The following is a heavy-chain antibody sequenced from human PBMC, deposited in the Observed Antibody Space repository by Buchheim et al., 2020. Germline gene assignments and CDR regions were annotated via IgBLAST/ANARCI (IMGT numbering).Heavy chain of an antibody. CDR3: ARDQELNWFDP. J-gene: IGHJ5*02. CDR2: SYKSGST. CDR1: GGSISSGSYY. Sequence: QVQLQESGPGLVKPSQTLSLTCTVSGGSISSGSYYWSWIRQPAGKGLEWIGRSYKSGSTNYNPSLKSRVTISEATSKNQFSLKLTSVTAADTAVYYCARDQELNWFDPWGQGTL. D-gene: IGHD1-26*01. V-gene: IGHV4-61*02.